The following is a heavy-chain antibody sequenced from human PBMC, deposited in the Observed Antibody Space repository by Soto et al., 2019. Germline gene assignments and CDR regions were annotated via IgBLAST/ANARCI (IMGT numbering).Heavy chain of an antibody. D-gene: IGHD6-6*01. J-gene: IGHJ4*02. V-gene: IGHV1-69*13. CDR2: IIPIFGTA. CDR1: GGTFSSYS. Sequence: ASVKVSCKASGGTFSSYSISWVRQAPGQGLEWMGGIIPIFGTANYAQKFQGRVTITADESTSTAYMELSSLRSEDTAVYYCASTTPEYIFDYWGQGTLVTVSS. CDR3: ASTTPEYIFDY.